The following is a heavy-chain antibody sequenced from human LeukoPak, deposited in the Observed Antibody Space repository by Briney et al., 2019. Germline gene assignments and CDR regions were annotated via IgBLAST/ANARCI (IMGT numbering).Heavy chain of an antibody. CDR1: RGTFSSYA. V-gene: IGHV1-69*05. CDR2: IIPIFGTA. D-gene: IGHD3-22*01. CDR3: ARVADYYASSGYYDY. Sequence: ASVSVSCKASRGTFSSYAISWVRQAPGRGLEWMGGIIPIFGTANYAQKFQGRVTITTDESTSTAYMELSSLRSEDTAVYYCARVADYYASSGYYDYSGQGTLVTVSS. J-gene: IGHJ4*02.